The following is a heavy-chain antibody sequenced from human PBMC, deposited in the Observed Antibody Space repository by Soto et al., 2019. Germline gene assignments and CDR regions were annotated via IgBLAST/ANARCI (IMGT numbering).Heavy chain of an antibody. CDR1: GGSISSGGYA. CDR3: ARSYSGGDAYFDY. Sequence: SETLSLTCAVSGGSISSGGYAWAWTRQPPGKGLEWVGYIYQSGSTYYNPSLKSRVTIAADRSKNQFSLNLASVTAADTAVYYCARSYSGGDAYFDYWGQGTVVTVSS. CDR2: IYQSGST. J-gene: IGHJ4*02. V-gene: IGHV4-30-2*01. D-gene: IGHD2-21*02.